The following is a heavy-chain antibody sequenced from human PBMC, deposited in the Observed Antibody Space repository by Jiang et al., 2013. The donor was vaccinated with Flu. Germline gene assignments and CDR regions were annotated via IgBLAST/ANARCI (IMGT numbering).Heavy chain of an antibody. V-gene: IGHV4-39*07. D-gene: IGHD2-2*01. CDR3: ARDWAFYCSSTSCYAVPYYYYGMDV. CDR2: IYYSGST. Sequence: PPGKGLEWIGSIYYSGSTYYNPSLKSRVTISVDTSKNQFSLKLSSVTAADTAVYYCARDWAFYCSSTSCYAVPYYYYGMDVWGQGTTVTVSS. J-gene: IGHJ6*02.